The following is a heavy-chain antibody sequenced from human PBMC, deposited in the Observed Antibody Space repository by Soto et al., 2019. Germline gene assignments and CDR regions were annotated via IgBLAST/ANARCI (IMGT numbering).Heavy chain of an antibody. CDR2: IIPLLDIT. CDR1: GGTFSNDI. D-gene: IGHD5-12*01. Sequence: QVQLVQSGAEVKKPGSSVKVSCKTSGGTFSNDIFTWVRQAPGQGLEWMGRIIPLLDITNYAQKFQGRVTITAYKSTSTAYMELNSLRSEDPAVYYCAIDSPIGSTFRGYEAIDYWGQGTLVTVSS. J-gene: IGHJ4*02. CDR3: AIDSPIGSTFRGYEAIDY. V-gene: IGHV1-69*08.